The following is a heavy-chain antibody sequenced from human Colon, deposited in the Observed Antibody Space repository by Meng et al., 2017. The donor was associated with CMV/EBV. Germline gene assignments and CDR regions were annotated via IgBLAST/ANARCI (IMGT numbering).Heavy chain of an antibody. V-gene: IGHV3-23*01. D-gene: IGHD1-14*01. CDR2: ISCSGGST. Sequence: SVFTFSRYAMSWVRQAPGKGLEWVSAISCSGGSTYYADSVKGRFTISRDNSKNTLYLQMNSLRAEDTAVYYCAKELLVKEPRGWFDPWGQGTLVTVSS. CDR1: VFTFSRYA. J-gene: IGHJ5*02. CDR3: AKELLVKEPRGWFDP.